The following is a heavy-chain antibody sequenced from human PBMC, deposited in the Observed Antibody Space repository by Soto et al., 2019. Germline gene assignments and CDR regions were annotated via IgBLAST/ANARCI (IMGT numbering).Heavy chain of an antibody. D-gene: IGHD4-17*01. Sequence: AGGSLRLSCEVSGVTLTNVWMNWVRQAPGKGPEWVGRIKSNIDGGTTDYAAPVKGRFTISRDDYENTVSLQMNSLKAEDTAVYYCTTGLLRSGGAFDIWGQGTMVTVSS. J-gene: IGHJ3*02. CDR2: IKSNIDGGTT. CDR1: GVTLTNVW. V-gene: IGHV3-15*07. CDR3: TTGLLRSGGAFDI.